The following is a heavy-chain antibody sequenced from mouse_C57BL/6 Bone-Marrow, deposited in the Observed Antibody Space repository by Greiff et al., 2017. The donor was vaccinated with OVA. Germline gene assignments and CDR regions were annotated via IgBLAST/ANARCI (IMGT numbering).Heavy chain of an antibody. CDR3: ARGTTAHAMDY. V-gene: IGHV1-76*01. D-gene: IGHD1-2*01. Sequence: QVQLQQSGAELVRPGASVKLSCKASGYTFTDYYINWVKQRPGQGLEWIARIYPGSGNTYYNEKFKGKATLTAEKSSSTAYMQLSSLTSEDSAVYFCARGTTAHAMDYWGQGTSVTVSS. J-gene: IGHJ4*01. CDR2: IYPGSGNT. CDR1: GYTFTDYY.